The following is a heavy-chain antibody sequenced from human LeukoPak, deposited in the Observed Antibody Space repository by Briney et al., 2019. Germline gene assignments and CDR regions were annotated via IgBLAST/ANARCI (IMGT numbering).Heavy chain of an antibody. CDR2: IYTSGST. J-gene: IGHJ4*02. Sequence: PSETLSLTCTVSGGSLSSGSYYWSWIRQPAGTGLEWIGRIYTSGSTNYNPSLKSRVTISVDTSKNQFSLKLSSVTAADTAVYYCARGIAAAGTHLDYWGQGTLVTVSS. V-gene: IGHV4-61*02. CDR1: GGSLSSGSYY. D-gene: IGHD6-13*01. CDR3: ARGIAAAGTHLDY.